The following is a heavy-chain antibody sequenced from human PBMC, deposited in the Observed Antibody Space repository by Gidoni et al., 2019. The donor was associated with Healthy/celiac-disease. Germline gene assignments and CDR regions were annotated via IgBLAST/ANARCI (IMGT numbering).Heavy chain of an antibody. V-gene: IGHV4-34*01. CDR1: GGSFSGYY. D-gene: IGHD3-3*01. Sequence: QVQLQQWGAGLLKPSETLSLTCAAYGGSFSGYYWSWIRQPPGKGLEWIGEINHSGSTNYNPSLKSRVTISVDTSRNQFSLKLISVTAADTAVYYCARGKTITIFGVVARVYYYFDYWGQGTLVTVSS. CDR3: ARGKTITIFGVVARVYYYFDY. CDR2: INHSGST. J-gene: IGHJ4*02.